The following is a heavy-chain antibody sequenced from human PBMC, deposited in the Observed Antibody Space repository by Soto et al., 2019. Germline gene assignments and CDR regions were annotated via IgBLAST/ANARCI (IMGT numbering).Heavy chain of an antibody. CDR1: GFSLSTSGVG. D-gene: IGHD2-2*01. CDR2: IYWDDDK. CDR3: AHTVSVPAARDAFDI. Sequence: QITLKESGPTLVKPTQTLTLTCTFSGFSLSTSGVGVGWIRQPPGKALEWLALIYWDDDKRYSPSLKSRLTITKDTSKNQVVLTMTNMDPVDTATYYCAHTVSVPAARDAFDIWGQGTMVTVSS. V-gene: IGHV2-5*02. J-gene: IGHJ3*02.